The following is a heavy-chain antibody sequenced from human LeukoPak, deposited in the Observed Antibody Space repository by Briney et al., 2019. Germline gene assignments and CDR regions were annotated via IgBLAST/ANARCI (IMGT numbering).Heavy chain of an antibody. CDR1: GYTFTGYY. V-gene: IGHV1-2*02. J-gene: IGHJ6*03. CDR3: ASNGSGSYCYYYMDA. CDR2: INPNSGGT. Sequence: ASVKVSCKASGYTFTGYYMHWVRQAPGQGLEWMGWINPNSGGTNYAQKFQGRVTMTRDTSISTAYMELSRLRSDDTAVYYCASNGSGSYCYYYMDAWGKGTTVTVSS. D-gene: IGHD3-10*01.